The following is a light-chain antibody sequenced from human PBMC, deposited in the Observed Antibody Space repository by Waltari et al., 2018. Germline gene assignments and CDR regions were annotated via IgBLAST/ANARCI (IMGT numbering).Light chain of an antibody. V-gene: IGKV1-39*01. J-gene: IGKJ2*03. CDR3: QHSFETPYS. Sequence: DIHMTQSPPSLSASIGDRVTITCRASENIGSYLTWYQQKSGEVPRLLIYAASTLQSGVPPRFSGSRSGTDFTFTISSLQPEDCAVYYCQHSFETPYSFGQGTKVEIK. CDR1: ENIGSY. CDR2: AAS.